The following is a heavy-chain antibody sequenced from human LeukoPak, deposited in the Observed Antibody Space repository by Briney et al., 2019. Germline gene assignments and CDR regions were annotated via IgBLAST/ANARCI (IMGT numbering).Heavy chain of an antibody. CDR2: ISGSGGST. J-gene: IGHJ4*02. D-gene: IGHD3-9*01. V-gene: IGHV3-23*01. Sequence: GGSLRLSCAASGFTFSGYAMSWVRQAPGKGLEWVSAISGSGGSTYYADSVKGRFTISRDNSKNTLYLQMNSLRAEDTAVYYCAKPPFHYDILTGYYKDYWGQGTLVTVSS. CDR3: AKPPFHYDILTGYYKDY. CDR1: GFTFSGYA.